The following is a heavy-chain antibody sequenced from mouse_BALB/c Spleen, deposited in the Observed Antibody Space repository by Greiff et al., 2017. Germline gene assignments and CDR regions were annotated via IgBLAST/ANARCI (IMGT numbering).Heavy chain of an antibody. CDR3: ALYDGYYAMDY. V-gene: IGHV3-2*02. Sequence: VQLQQSGPGLVKPSQSLSLTCTVTGYSITSDYAWNWIRQFPGNKLEWMGYISYSGSTSYNPSLKSRISITRDTSKNQFFLQLNSVTTEDTATYYCALYDGYYAMDYWGQGTSVTVSS. CDR1: GYSITSDYA. CDR2: ISYSGST. D-gene: IGHD2-3*01. J-gene: IGHJ4*01.